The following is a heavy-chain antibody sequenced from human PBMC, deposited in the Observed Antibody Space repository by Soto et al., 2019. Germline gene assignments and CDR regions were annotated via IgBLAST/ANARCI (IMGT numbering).Heavy chain of an antibody. Sequence: ASVKVSCKAAAYTFTSYDINWVRQATGQDFEWMGRMNPNNGNTAYAQKYQGRVTMTRDTSKSTDLIELSSLTSEDTAVSYSGSTTYNPSLKSRVTISVDTSKNQFSLKLSFVTAADTAVYYCARSYYYDSSGYPAPTNYYYYYGMDVWGQGTTVTVSS. CDR1: AYTFTSYD. CDR2: MNPNNGNT. D-gene: IGHD3-10*01. J-gene: IGHJ6*02. V-gene: IGHV1-8*01. CDR3: GSTTYNPSLKSRVTISVDTSKNQFSLKLSFVTAADTAVYYCARSYYYDSSGYPAPTNYYYYYGMDV.